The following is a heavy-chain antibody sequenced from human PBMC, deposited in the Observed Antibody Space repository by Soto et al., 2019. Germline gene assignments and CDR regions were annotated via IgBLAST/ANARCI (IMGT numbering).Heavy chain of an antibody. Sequence: QVQLRESGPGLVKPSQTLSLTCTVSGGSISSAGYYWSWIRQHPGKGLEWIGYIYYSGSTYYNLSLKGRVTISLDPSKNQVSLNLSSWTAAGTAGYYLARKPQAPESRWYHFDYRGQGTLVTVSS. CDR2: IYYSGST. V-gene: IGHV4-31*03. D-gene: IGHD6-13*01. CDR1: GGSISSAGYY. J-gene: IGHJ4*02. CDR3: ARKPQAPESRWYHFDY.